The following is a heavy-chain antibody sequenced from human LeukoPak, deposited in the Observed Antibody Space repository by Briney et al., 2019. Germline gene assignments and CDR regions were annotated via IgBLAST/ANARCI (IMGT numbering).Heavy chain of an antibody. CDR2: IYYSGST. D-gene: IGHD1-26*01. CDR3: ARGLRPIGVVGVIESFDI. Sequence: SETLSLTCTVSGGSISSYYWSWIRQPPGKGLEWIGYIYYSGSTNYNPSFKSRVTISVDTSKNQFSLKLSSVTAADTAVYYCARGLRPIGVVGVIESFDIWGRGAMVTVSS. J-gene: IGHJ3*02. V-gene: IGHV4-59*01. CDR1: GGSISSYY.